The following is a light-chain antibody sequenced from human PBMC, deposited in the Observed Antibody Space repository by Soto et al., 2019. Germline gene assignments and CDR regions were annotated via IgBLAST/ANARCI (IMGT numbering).Light chain of an antibody. V-gene: IGLV2-14*03. CDR1: SSDVGGYNS. Sequence: QSVLTQPASMSGSPGQSITLSCTGTSSDVGGYNSVSWYQHHPGKAPKLMIFDVSDRPSGVSSRFSGSKSGNTASLTISGLQAEDEADYYCSSYTTSSTPHYVFGPGTKVTVL. CDR3: SSYTTSSTPHYV. CDR2: DVS. J-gene: IGLJ1*01.